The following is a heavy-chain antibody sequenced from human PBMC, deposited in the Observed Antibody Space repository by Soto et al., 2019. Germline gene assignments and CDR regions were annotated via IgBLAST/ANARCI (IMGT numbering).Heavy chain of an antibody. D-gene: IGHD6-13*01. CDR2: ISGSGNTS. V-gene: IGHV3-23*01. Sequence: GGSLRLSCAASGLTFSSYAMTWVRQAPGKGLEWVSAISGSGNTSYYADSVKGRFTISRDSSKKMLYLQMNSLRPEDTAVYYCAKDRGRTWYEDYWGQGTLVTVSS. CDR1: GLTFSSYA. J-gene: IGHJ4*02. CDR3: AKDRGRTWYEDY.